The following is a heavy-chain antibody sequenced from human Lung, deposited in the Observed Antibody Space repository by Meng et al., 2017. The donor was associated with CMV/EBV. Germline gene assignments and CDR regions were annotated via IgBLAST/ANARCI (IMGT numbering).Heavy chain of an antibody. CDR3: ARAMTLALAGYPSELDA. D-gene: IGHD6-13*01. V-gene: IGHV3-66*02. CDR2: IYSGGST. J-gene: IGHJ6*04. Sequence: GGSLRLSCAASGFTVSRNYRSWVRQAPGKGLEWVPVIYSGGSTYYADSVKGRFTISRDNSKNTLYLQMNSLRAEDMAVYYCARAMTLALAGYPSELDAWGKGTXVTVSS. CDR1: GFTVSRNY.